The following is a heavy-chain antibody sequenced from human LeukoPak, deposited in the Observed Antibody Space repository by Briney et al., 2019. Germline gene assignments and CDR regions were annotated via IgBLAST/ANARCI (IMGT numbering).Heavy chain of an antibody. CDR1: GFTFNIYG. V-gene: IGHV3-30*18. D-gene: IGHD6-13*01. CDR3: AKDRASWYSYFDY. Sequence: PGGSLRLSCAASGFTFNIYGIHWVRQAPGKGLEWVAVISYDGSNKYYADSVKGRFTISRDNSKNTLYLQMNSLRAEDTAVYYCAKDRASWYSYFDYWGQGTLVTVSS. CDR2: ISYDGSNK. J-gene: IGHJ4*02.